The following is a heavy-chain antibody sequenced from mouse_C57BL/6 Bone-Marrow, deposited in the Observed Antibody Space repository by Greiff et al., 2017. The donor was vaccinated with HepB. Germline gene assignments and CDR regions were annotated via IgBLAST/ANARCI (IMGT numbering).Heavy chain of an antibody. V-gene: IGHV1-64*01. CDR1: GYTFTSYW. CDR3: ARGARKTAQAKSFAY. CDR2: IHPNSGST. J-gene: IGHJ3*01. D-gene: IGHD3-2*02. Sequence: QVQLQQPGAELVKPGASVKLSCKASGYTFTSYWMHWVKQRPGQGLEWIGMIHPNSGSTNYNEKFKSKATLTVDKSSSTAYMQLSSLTSEDSAVYYCARGARKTAQAKSFAYWGQGTLVTVSA.